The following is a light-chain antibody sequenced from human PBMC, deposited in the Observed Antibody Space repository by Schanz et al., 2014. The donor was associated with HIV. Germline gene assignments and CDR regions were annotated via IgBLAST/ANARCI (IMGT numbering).Light chain of an antibody. CDR1: SSDVGDYNY. CDR3: SSYTSSSTLV. Sequence: QSALTQPPSASGSPGQSVTISCTGTSSDVGDYNYVSWYQQHPGKAPKIMIFEVSKRPSGVPDRFSGSKSGNTASLTISGLQAEDEADYYCSSYTSSSTLVFGGGTKLTVL. J-gene: IGLJ2*01. V-gene: IGLV2-8*01. CDR2: EVS.